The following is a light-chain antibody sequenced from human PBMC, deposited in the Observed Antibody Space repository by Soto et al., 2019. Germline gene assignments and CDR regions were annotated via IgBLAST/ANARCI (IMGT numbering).Light chain of an antibody. CDR1: SSDIGNSNY. CDR2: DVN. CDR3: SSYTSSSLLYV. J-gene: IGLJ1*01. Sequence: QSALTQPASVPGSPGQSITISCTGTSSDIGNSNYVSWYQQHPGKAPKLIIYDVNNRPSGISNRFSGSKSASTASLTISGLQAEDEADYYCSSYTSSSLLYVFGTGTKLTVL. V-gene: IGLV2-14*01.